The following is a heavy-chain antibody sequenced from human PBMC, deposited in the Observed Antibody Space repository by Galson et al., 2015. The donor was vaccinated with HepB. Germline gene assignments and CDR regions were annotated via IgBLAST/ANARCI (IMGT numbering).Heavy chain of an antibody. CDR1: GFTFSSYA. CDR3: ARDHCSSTICYMEDYFDY. Sequence: SLRLSCAASGFTFSSYAMHWVRQAPGKGLEWVAIITYDENNEYYADSVKGRFTISRDNSKNTLYLQMNSLRTEDTAVYYCARDHCSSTICYMEDYFDYWGQGTLVTVSS. CDR2: ITYDENNE. J-gene: IGHJ4*02. D-gene: IGHD2-2*02. V-gene: IGHV3-30*04.